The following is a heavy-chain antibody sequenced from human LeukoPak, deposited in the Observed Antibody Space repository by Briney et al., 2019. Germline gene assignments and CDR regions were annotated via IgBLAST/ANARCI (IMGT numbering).Heavy chain of an antibody. V-gene: IGHV3-74*01. CDR1: RVSFSSSW. D-gene: IGHD3/OR15-3a*01. Sequence: LRGGLRHSSAQPRVSFSSSWMHGGRHAPRERRVWGLRIIIVGGVTNYTDSVKGRYTTSRDNTKNTLYLEMNSLRAEDTAVYYCARGTGYYYNYFDYWGQGTLVTVSS. CDR2: IIIVGGVT. J-gene: IGHJ4*02. CDR3: ARGTGYYYNYFDY.